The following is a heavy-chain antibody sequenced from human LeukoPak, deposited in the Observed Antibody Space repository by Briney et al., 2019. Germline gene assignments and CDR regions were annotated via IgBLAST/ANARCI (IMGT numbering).Heavy chain of an antibody. D-gene: IGHD4-17*01. CDR1: GFTFSSYW. V-gene: IGHV3-7*01. J-gene: IGHJ3*02. CDR3: ARLWAWYYGDPGAFDI. CDR2: IKQDGSEK. Sequence: GGSLRLSCAASGFTFSSYWMSWVRQAPGKGLEWVANIKQDGSEKYYVDSVKGRFTISRDNAKNSLYLQMNSLRAEDTAVYYCARLWAWYYGDPGAFDIWGQGTMVTVSS.